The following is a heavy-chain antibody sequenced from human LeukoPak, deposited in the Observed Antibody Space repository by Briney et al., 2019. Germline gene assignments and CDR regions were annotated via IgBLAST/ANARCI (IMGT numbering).Heavy chain of an antibody. CDR1: GGSISSYY. CDR3: ARHRRRGGTFHAFDI. J-gene: IGHJ3*02. V-gene: IGHV4-59*08. D-gene: IGHD3-16*01. CDR2: IYYSGST. Sequence: PSETLSLTCTVSGGSISSYYWSWIRQPPGKGLEWIGYIYYSGSTNYNPSLKSRVTISVDTSKNQFSLRLSSVTAADTAVYYCARHRRRGGTFHAFDIWSQGTMVTVSS.